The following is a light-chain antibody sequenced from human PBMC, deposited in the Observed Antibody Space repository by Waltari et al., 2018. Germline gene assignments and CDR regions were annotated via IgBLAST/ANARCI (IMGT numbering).Light chain of an antibody. CDR1: QSINSW. V-gene: IGKV1-5*03. J-gene: IGKJ1*01. Sequence: DIQMTQFPSTLSASVGDRLTITCRASQSINSWLAWSQQKPGKAPKLLIYKASSLESGVPSRFIGSGSGTEFTLTISSLQPDDFATYYCQQYNSYEWTFGQGTKVAIK. CDR2: KAS. CDR3: QQYNSYEWT.